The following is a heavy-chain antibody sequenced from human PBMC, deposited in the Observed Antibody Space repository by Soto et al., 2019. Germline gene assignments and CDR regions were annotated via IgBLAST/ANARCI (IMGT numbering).Heavy chain of an antibody. J-gene: IGHJ6*02. CDR1: GGSISSYY. CDR2: IYTSGST. CDR3: ARATIAAAGTWALYYYYGMDV. V-gene: IGHV4-4*07. Sequence: QVQLQESGPGLVKPSETLSLTCTVSGGSISSYYWSWIRQPAGKGLEWIGRIYTSGSTNYNPSLKSRVTMSVDTSKNQFSLQLSSVTAADTAVYYCARATIAAAGTWALYYYYGMDVWGQGTTVTVSS. D-gene: IGHD6-13*01.